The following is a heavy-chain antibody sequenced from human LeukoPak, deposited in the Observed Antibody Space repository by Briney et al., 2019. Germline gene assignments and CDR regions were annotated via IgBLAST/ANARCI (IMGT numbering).Heavy chain of an antibody. CDR1: GFTFGSYA. CDR3: AESPVPYPDPDYFDY. J-gene: IGHJ4*02. Sequence: GGSLRLSCAASGFTFGSYAMSWVRQAPGKGLEWVSAISGSGGSTYYADSVKGRFTISRDNSKNTLYLQMNSLRAEDTAVYYCAESPVPYPDPDYFDYWGQGTLVTVSS. D-gene: IGHD2-21*01. CDR2: ISGSGGST. V-gene: IGHV3-23*01.